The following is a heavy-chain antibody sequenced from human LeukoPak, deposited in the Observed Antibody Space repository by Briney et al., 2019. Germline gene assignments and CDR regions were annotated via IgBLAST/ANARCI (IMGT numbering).Heavy chain of an antibody. V-gene: IGHV3-23*01. CDR2: ISGSGGST. Sequence: GGSLRLSCEASGFTFSSYAMVWVRQAPGKGLEWVSTISGSGGSTYYPDSVKGRFTISKDNSKNTLYLQMNSLRADDTAIYYCARRSGIFTSHFDYWGQGTLVTVSS. CDR1: GFTFSSYA. CDR3: ARRSGIFTSHFDY. J-gene: IGHJ4*02. D-gene: IGHD3-3*01.